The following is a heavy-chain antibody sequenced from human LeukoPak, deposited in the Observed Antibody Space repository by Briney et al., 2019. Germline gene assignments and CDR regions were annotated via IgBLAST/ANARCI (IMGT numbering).Heavy chain of an antibody. D-gene: IGHD3-22*01. CDR2: ISSSSSTI. CDR3: ARVDTYYYDSSGYYEDY. V-gene: IGHV3-48*04. Sequence: GGSLRLSCAASGFTFSSYSMNWVRQAPGKGLEWVSYISSSSSTIYYADSVKGRFTISRDNAKNSLYLQMNSLRAEDTAVYYCARVDTYYYDSSGYYEDYWGQGTLVTVSS. CDR1: GFTFSSYS. J-gene: IGHJ4*02.